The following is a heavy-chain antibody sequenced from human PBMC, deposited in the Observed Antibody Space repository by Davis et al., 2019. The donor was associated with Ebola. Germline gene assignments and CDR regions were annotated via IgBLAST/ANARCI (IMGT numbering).Heavy chain of an antibody. CDR3: ARDDYGIKYHFDY. CDR2: ISGSGGST. CDR1: GFTFSSYA. Sequence: PGGSLRLSCAAPGFTFSSYAMSWVRQAPGKGLEWVSAISGSGGSTYYADSVKGRFTISRDNSKNTLYLQMNSLRAEDTAVYYCARDDYGIKYHFDYWGQGTLVTVSS. D-gene: IGHD4-17*01. V-gene: IGHV3-23*01. J-gene: IGHJ4*02.